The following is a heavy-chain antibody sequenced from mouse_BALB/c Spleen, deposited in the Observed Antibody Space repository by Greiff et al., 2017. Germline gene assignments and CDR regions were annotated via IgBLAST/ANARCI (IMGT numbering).Heavy chain of an antibody. CDR2: INPSNGRT. Sequence: QVQLQQPGAELVKPGASVKLSCKASAYTFTSYWMHWVKQRPGQGLEWIGEINPSNGRTNYNEKFKSKATLTVDKSSSTAYMQLSSLTSEDSAVYYCARDYGYHYFDYWGQGTTLTVSS. J-gene: IGHJ2*01. CDR1: AYTFTSYW. D-gene: IGHD1-2*01. V-gene: IGHV1S81*02. CDR3: ARDYGYHYFDY.